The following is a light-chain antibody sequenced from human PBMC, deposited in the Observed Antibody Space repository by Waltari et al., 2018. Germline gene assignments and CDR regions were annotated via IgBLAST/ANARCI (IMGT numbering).Light chain of an antibody. CDR2: EVN. Sequence: QSALTQPPSASGSPGQPVTIACTGTSSDVGGYNYVSWYQHHPGKAPKVVIYEVNKRPSGGPDRFSGSNPGNTATLTISKGEAGDEADYYCQVWDSSSDHPVFGGGTKLTV. CDR1: SSDVGGYNY. CDR3: QVWDSSSDHPV. J-gene: IGLJ2*01. V-gene: IGLV2-8*01.